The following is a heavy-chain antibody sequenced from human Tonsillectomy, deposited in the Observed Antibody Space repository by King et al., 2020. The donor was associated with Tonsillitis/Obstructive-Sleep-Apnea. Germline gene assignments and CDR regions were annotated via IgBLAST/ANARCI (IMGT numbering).Heavy chain of an antibody. Sequence: QLVQSGGGVVQPGGSLRLSCAVSGFTFSNYGMHWVRQAPGKGPEWVAAIWHDVSNIFYVDSVKCRFTISRDNSKNTLYLQMNSLRAEDTAVYYCATEEWKNRNYVGGFDYWGQGILVTVSS. CDR2: IWHDVSNI. V-gene: IGHV3-33*01. J-gene: IGHJ4*02. D-gene: IGHD3-10*02. CDR3: ATEEWKNRNYVGGFDY. CDR1: GFTFSNYG.